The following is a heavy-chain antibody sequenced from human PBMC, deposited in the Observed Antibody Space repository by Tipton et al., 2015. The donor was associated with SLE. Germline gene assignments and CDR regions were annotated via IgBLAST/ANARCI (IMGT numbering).Heavy chain of an antibody. Sequence: TLSLTCSVSGASISRFYWNWIRQPPGKGLEWIGYISFTGSTTYNPSLKSRLAISLDTSKNQVSLNLTSVTAADTAVYYCARVDTAMVFPFGGYYLDYWGQGILVTVSS. D-gene: IGHD5-18*01. CDR2: ISFTGST. V-gene: IGHV4-4*08. CDR1: GASISRFY. CDR3: ARVDTAMVFPFGGYYLDY. J-gene: IGHJ4*02.